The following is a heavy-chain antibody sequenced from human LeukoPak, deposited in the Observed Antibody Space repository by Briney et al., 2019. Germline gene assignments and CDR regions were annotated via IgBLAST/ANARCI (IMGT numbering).Heavy chain of an antibody. Sequence: ASVKVSCKASGGTFSSYAISWVRQAPGQGLEWMGGIIPIFGTANYAQKFQGRVTITTDESTSTAHMELSSLRSKDTAVYYCARVATGDFFYFDYWGQRTLVTVSS. V-gene: IGHV1-69*05. CDR2: IIPIFGTA. J-gene: IGHJ4*02. CDR1: GGTFSSYA. D-gene: IGHD7-27*01. CDR3: ARVATGDFFYFDY.